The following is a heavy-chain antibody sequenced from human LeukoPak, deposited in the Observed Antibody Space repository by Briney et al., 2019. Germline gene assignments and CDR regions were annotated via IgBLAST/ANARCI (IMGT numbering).Heavy chain of an antibody. Sequence: QTGGSLRLSCAASGFTVSSNYMSWVRQALGKGLEWVSVIYSGGSTYYADSVKGRFTISRDNSKNTLYLQMNSLRAEDTAVYYCAKVSRYYDSSGYDYWGQGTLVTVSS. D-gene: IGHD3-22*01. CDR2: IYSGGST. J-gene: IGHJ4*02. CDR3: AKVSRYYDSSGYDY. CDR1: GFTVSSNY. V-gene: IGHV3-66*01.